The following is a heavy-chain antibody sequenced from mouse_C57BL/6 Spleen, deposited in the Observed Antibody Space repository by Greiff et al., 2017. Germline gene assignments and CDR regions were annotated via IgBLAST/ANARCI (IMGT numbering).Heavy chain of an antibody. V-gene: IGHV3-6*01. D-gene: IGHD1-1*01. CDR1: GYSITSGYY. J-gene: IGHJ3*01. CDR2: ISYDGSN. CDR3: ERDHCGSSWFAY. Sequence: ESGPGLVKPSQSLSLTCSVTGYSITSGYYWNWIRQFPGNKLEWMGYISYDGSNNYNPSLKNRISITRDTSKNQFFLKLNSVTTEDTATYYCERDHCGSSWFAYWGQGTLVTVSA.